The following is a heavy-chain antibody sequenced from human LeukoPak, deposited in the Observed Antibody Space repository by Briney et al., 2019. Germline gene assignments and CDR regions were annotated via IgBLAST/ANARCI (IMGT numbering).Heavy chain of an antibody. D-gene: IGHD3-22*01. Sequence: ASVKVSCKASGYTFTSYGISWGRQAPGQGLEWMAWISANSGNTNYAQKVQGRVTMTTDTSTSTAYMELRSLRSDDTAVYYCARGWANYYDSNGYHDCWGQGTLVTVSS. CDR3: ARGWANYYDSNGYHDC. V-gene: IGHV1-18*01. J-gene: IGHJ4*02. CDR1: GYTFTSYG. CDR2: ISANSGNT.